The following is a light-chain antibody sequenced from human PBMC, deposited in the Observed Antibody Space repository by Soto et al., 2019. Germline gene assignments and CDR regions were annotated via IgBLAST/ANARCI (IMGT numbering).Light chain of an antibody. J-gene: IGLJ1*01. CDR1: SSSIGGNS. V-gene: IGLV1-51*01. CDR2: DDN. CDR3: GSWDSSLSAYV. Sequence: QSVLTQPPSVSAAPGQKVTISCSGSSSSIGGNSVSWYQQLPGTAPKLLIYDDNKRPSGIPDRFSGSKSGTSATLGITGFQTGDEADYYCGSWDSSLSAYVFGTGTKVTL.